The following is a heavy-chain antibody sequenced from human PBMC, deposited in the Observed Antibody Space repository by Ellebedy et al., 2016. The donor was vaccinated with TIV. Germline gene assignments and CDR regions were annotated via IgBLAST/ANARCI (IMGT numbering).Heavy chain of an antibody. D-gene: IGHD3-22*01. CDR3: GLSVTMRVVNYYYGMDV. CDR1: GGTFSNFA. V-gene: IGHV1-69*13. J-gene: IGHJ6*02. Sequence: SVKVSXXASGGTFSNFAISWVRQAPGQGLEWMGGIIPIFRTANYAQKFQGRVMITADESTTTAYMEVSSLTSEDTAVYYCGLSVTMRVVNYYYGMDVWGQGTTVTVSS. CDR2: IIPIFRTA.